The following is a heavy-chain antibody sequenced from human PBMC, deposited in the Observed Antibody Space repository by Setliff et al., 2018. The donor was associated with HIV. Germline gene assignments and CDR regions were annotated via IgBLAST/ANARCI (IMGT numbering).Heavy chain of an antibody. CDR3: ARDNPHSGVASSYYYGMDV. Sequence: KPSETLSLTCTVSGGSISSGGFYWTWIRQHPGKGLEWIGYIYYSGSTYYNPSLKSRLTISLDTSKNQFSLKLTSVTAADTAVYYCARDNPHSGVASSYYYGMDVWGQGTTVTVSS. V-gene: IGHV4-31*03. CDR1: GGSISSGGFY. CDR2: IYYSGST. D-gene: IGHD3-3*01. J-gene: IGHJ6*02.